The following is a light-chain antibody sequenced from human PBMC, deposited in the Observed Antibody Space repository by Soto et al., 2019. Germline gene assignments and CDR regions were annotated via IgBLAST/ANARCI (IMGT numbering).Light chain of an antibody. J-gene: IGKJ2*01. CDR2: GAS. CDR1: QSVSSAY. CDR3: QQSGSSFYT. Sequence: EIVLTQSPGTLSLSPGDGATLSCRARQSVSSAYLAWYQQIPGQAPRLLIYGASSRATGIPDRFSGSGSGTDFTLTISVLEPEDFAVYYCQQSGSSFYTFGQGTKLEIK. V-gene: IGKV3-20*01.